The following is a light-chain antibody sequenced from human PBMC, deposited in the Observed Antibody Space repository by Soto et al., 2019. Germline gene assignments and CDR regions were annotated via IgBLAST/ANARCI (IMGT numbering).Light chain of an antibody. J-gene: IGKJ5*01. CDR1: QSVSSY. CDR3: QQRSNWPPST. CDR2: DAS. Sequence: EIVLTQSPATLSLSPGERATLSCRASQSVSSYLAWYQQKPGQAPRLLFYDASNRATGIPARFSGSGSGTDFTLTISSLEPEDFAVYYCQQRSNWPPSTFGQGTRLEIK. V-gene: IGKV3-11*01.